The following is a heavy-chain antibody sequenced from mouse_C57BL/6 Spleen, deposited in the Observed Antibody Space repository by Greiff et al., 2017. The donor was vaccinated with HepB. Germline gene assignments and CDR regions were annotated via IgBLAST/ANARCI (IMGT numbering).Heavy chain of an antibody. CDR2: IRLKSDNYAT. J-gene: IGHJ4*01. D-gene: IGHD2-4*01. Sequence: EVKVEESGGGLVQPGGSMKLSCVASGFTFSNYWMNWVRQSPEKGLEWVAQIRLKSDNYATHYAESVKGRFTISRDDSKSSVYLQMNNLRAKDTGIYYCTGDSLYYDYGEDAMDYWGQGTSVTVSS. V-gene: IGHV6-3*01. CDR3: TGDSLYYDYGEDAMDY. CDR1: GFTFSNYW.